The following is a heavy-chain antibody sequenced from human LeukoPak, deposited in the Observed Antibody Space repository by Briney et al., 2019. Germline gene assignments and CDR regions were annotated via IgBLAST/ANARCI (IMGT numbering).Heavy chain of an antibody. CDR3: ATDPSSGYDY. CDR1: GFTFDDYA. V-gene: IGHV3-9*01. J-gene: IGHJ4*02. Sequence: GGSLRLSCAASGFTFDDYAMHWVRQAPGKGLEWVSGISWNSGSIGYADSVKGRFTISRDNAKNSLYLQMNGLRAEDTALYYCATDPSSGYDYWGQGTLVTVSS. D-gene: IGHD3-22*01. CDR2: ISWNSGSI.